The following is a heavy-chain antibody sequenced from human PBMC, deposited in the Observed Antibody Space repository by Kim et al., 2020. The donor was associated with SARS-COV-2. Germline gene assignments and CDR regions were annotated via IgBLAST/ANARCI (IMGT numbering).Heavy chain of an antibody. CDR3: AKSNHVYALDDH. CDR1: GFPFSNYA. Sequence: GGSLRLSCVASGFPFSNYAMSWVRQAPGRGLQWVSVIRGGSPLYADSVRGRFIMSRDNSANTIYLEMSSLIVEDTARYFCAKSNHVYALDDHWGQGTQVTVAA. J-gene: IGHJ4*02. V-gene: IGHV3-23*01. D-gene: IGHD3-3*01. CDR2: IRGGSP.